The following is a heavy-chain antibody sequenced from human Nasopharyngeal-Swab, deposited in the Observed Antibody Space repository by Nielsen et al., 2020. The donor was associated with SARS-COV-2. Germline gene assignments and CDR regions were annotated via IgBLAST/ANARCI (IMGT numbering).Heavy chain of an antibody. CDR1: GFTFSTYG. Sequence: LTCAASGFTFSTYGMHWVRQAPGKGLEWVAIIWYDGTDNYYADSVKGRFTISRDNSKNTLYLQMNSLRAEDTAVYYCARGEGVQASAYYDSSGYFPFDYWGQGTLVTVSS. CDR3: ARGEGVQASAYYDSSGYFPFDY. CDR2: IWYDGTDN. V-gene: IGHV3-33*01. D-gene: IGHD3-22*01. J-gene: IGHJ4*02.